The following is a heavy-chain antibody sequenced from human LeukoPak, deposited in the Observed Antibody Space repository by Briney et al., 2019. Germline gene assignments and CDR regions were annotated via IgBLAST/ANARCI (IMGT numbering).Heavy chain of an antibody. Sequence: ASVKVSCKASGYTFTGYHIHWVRQAPGQGLEWMGRINPNSGGTTYAQKFQGRVTMTRDTSIGTAYMELSSLRSDDTAVYYCARPHYESSGLYVDAFDIWGQGTMVTVSS. CDR1: GYTFTGYH. J-gene: IGHJ3*02. CDR3: ARPHYESSGLYVDAFDI. CDR2: INPNSGGT. D-gene: IGHD3-22*01. V-gene: IGHV1-2*06.